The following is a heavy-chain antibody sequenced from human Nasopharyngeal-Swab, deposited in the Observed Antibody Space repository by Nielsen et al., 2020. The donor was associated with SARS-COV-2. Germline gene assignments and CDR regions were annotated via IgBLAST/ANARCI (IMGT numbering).Heavy chain of an antibody. V-gene: IGHV4-34*01. Sequence: SETLSLTCAVYGGAFSGFYWSWIRQSPGEGLEWIGEINPSGSTDYNPSLKSRVSMSVDTSKNQVFLNLRSVTAADTALYYCARGRRERAPRYYYYGMDVWGQGTTVTAS. D-gene: IGHD1-1*01. CDR3: ARGRRERAPRYYYYGMDV. CDR2: INPSGST. J-gene: IGHJ6*02. CDR1: GGAFSGFY.